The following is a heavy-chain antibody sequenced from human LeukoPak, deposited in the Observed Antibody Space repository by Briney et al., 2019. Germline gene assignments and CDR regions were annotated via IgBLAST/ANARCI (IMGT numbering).Heavy chain of an antibody. CDR2: ISYDGSNK. J-gene: IGHJ6*02. V-gene: IGHV3-30-3*01. CDR3: ARSNYDFWSGYYRPSYYGMDV. D-gene: IGHD3-3*01. Sequence: QTGGSLRLSCAASGFTFSSYAMHWVRQAPGKGLEWVAVISYDGSNKYYADSVKGRFTISRDNSKNTLYLQMNSLRAEDTAVYYCARSNYDFWSGYYRPSYYGMDVWGQGTTVTVSS. CDR1: GFTFSSYA.